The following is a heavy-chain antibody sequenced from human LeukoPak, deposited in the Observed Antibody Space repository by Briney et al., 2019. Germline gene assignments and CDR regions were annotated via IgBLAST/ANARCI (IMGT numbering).Heavy chain of an antibody. CDR2: INTDGTVT. J-gene: IGHJ4*02. V-gene: IGHV3-74*01. CDR3: ATKQWLAPPPDS. D-gene: IGHD6-19*01. Sequence: GSLRLSCAASGFTFIKYWVLWVRQAPGKGLESVSRINTDGTVTTYAYSVKGRFTVSRDNADNTMFLQMNSVRDEDTAVYYCATKQWLAPPPDSWGQGTPVTVSS. CDR1: GFTFIKYW.